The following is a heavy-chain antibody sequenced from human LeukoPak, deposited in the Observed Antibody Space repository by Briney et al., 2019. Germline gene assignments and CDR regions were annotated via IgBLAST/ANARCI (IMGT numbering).Heavy chain of an antibody. CDR3: AKHNSSSPSFDY. J-gene: IGHJ4*02. CDR1: GFTFSSYA. V-gene: IGHV3-23*01. CDR2: ISGSGSST. Sequence: GGSLRLSCAASGFTFSSYAMSWVRQAPGKGLEWVSEISGSGSSTYYADSVKGRSTISRDNSKNTLYPQMNSLRAEDTALYYCAKHNSSSPSFDYWGQGTLVTVSS. D-gene: IGHD6-6*01.